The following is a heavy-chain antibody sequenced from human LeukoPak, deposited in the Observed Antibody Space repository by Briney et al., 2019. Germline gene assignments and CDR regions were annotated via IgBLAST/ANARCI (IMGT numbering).Heavy chain of an antibody. CDR1: GFTVSSTY. Sequence: GGSLRLSCAASGFTVSSTYMSWVRQAPGKGLEWVSVIYGGGSTYYPDSVKGRFTISRDNSKNTLYLQMNSLRAEDTAVYYCASPSSLGSYYPGDNWGQGTLVTVSS. CDR2: IYGGGST. CDR3: ASPSSLGSYYPGDN. V-gene: IGHV3-66*01. D-gene: IGHD3-10*01. J-gene: IGHJ4*02.